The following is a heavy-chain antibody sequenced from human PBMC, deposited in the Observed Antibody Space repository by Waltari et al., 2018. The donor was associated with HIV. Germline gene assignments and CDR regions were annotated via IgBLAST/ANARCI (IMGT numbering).Heavy chain of an antibody. CDR3: ARLPRFGEDPDY. CDR1: GGSISSSSYY. J-gene: IGHJ4*02. CDR2: IYYSGST. Sequence: QLQLQESGPGLVKPSETLSLTCTVSGGSISSSSYYWGWIRQPPGKGLEWIGSIYYSGSTYYNPSLKSRVTISVDTSKNQFSLKLSSVTAADTAVYYCARLPRFGEDPDYWGQGTLVTVSS. D-gene: IGHD3-10*01. V-gene: IGHV4-39*01.